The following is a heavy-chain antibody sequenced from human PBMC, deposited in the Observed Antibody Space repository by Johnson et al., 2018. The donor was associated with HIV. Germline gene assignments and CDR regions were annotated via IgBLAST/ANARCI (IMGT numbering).Heavy chain of an antibody. CDR2: IYSGGST. CDR3: ARDLSGSYRSDAFDI. D-gene: IGHD1-26*01. CDR1: EFSFSTYA. V-gene: IGHV3-30*14. J-gene: IGHJ3*02. Sequence: QVQLVESGGGVVQPGRSLRLSCAASEFSFSTYALHWVRQAPGEGLEWVAVIYSGGSTYYADSVKGRFTISRDNSNNTLYLHMNSLRAEDTAVYYCARDLSGSYRSDAFDIWGQGTMVTVSS.